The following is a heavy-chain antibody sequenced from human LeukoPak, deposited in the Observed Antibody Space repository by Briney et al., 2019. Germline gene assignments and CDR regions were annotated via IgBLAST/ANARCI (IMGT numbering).Heavy chain of an antibody. V-gene: IGHV3-23*01. CDR2: ISASGGTT. CDR3: AKGQWLRNDY. J-gene: IGHJ4*02. D-gene: IGHD6-19*01. Sequence: GGSLRLSCAASGFTFSSDAMNWVRQAPGKGLEWVSAISASGGTTYYADSVKGRFTISRDNSRNTLYLQMNSLRAEDTAVYYCAKGQWLRNDYWGQGTLVTVSS. CDR1: GFTFSSDA.